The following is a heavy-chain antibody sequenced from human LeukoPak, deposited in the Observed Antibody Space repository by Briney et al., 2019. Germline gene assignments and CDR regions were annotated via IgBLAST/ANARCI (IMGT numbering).Heavy chain of an antibody. CDR3: ARVLIAARRGVVYFDY. J-gene: IGHJ4*02. CDR2: IYYSGST. D-gene: IGHD6-6*01. CDR1: GGSISSGGYC. V-gene: IGHV4-31*03. Sequence: PSQTLSLTCTVSGGSISSGGYCWSWIRQHPGKGLEWIGYIYYSGSTYYNPSLKSRVTISVDTSKNQFSLKLSSVTAADTAVYYCARVLIAARRGVVYFDYWGQGTLVTVSS.